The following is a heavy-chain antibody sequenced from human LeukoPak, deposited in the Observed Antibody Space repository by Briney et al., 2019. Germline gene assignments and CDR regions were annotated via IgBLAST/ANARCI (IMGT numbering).Heavy chain of an antibody. CDR1: GFYFSDYY. Sequence: GGSLRLSCAASGFYFSDYYMTWIRQAPGKGLEWVSYISSSGTYTDYADSVKGRFTISRDNAKKSLYLQMNSLSAEDTAVYYCAKIAGTYSPDYWGQGTLVTVSS. J-gene: IGHJ4*02. CDR3: AKIAGTYSPDY. V-gene: IGHV3-11*06. CDR2: ISSSGTYT. D-gene: IGHD1-26*01.